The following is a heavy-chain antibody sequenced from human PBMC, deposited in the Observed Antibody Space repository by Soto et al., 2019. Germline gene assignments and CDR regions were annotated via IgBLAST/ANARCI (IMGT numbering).Heavy chain of an antibody. CDR3: ARDYYDSRGYSSTPFDY. Sequence: PGGSLRLSCAASGFTFSRYSMNWVRQAPGKGLEWGSSISSSSNYIYHADSVKGRFTISRDNAKNSVYLQMNSLRAEDTAMYYCARDYYDSRGYSSTPFDYWGQGILVTVS. CDR1: GFTFSRYS. D-gene: IGHD3-22*01. J-gene: IGHJ4*02. CDR2: ISSSSNYI. V-gene: IGHV3-21*01.